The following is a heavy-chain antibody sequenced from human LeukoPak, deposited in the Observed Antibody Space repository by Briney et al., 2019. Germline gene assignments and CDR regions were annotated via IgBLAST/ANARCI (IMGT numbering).Heavy chain of an antibody. CDR1: GYTFTSYD. V-gene: IGHV1-8*03. CDR2: MNPNSGNT. J-gene: IGHJ4*02. CDR3: AGGPRYSYGYGYYFDY. D-gene: IGHD5-18*01. Sequence: VASVKVSCKASGYTFTSYDINWVRQATGQGLEWMGWMNPNSGNTGYAQKFQGRVTITRNTSISTAYMELSSLRSEDTAVYYCAGGPRYSYGYGYYFDYWGQGTLVTVSS.